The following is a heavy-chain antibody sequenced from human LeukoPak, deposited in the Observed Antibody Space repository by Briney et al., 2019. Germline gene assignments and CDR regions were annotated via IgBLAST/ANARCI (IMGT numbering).Heavy chain of an antibody. CDR1: GYTFTGYH. Sequence: ASVKVSCKASGYTFTGYHIHWVRQAPGQGLEWMGMIYPRDGSTSYAQKFQGRVTVTRDTSTSTVHMELSGLRSEDTAVYYCARDQEGFDYWGQGTLSPSPQ. CDR2: IYPRDGST. J-gene: IGHJ4*02. V-gene: IGHV1-46*01. CDR3: ARDQEGFDY.